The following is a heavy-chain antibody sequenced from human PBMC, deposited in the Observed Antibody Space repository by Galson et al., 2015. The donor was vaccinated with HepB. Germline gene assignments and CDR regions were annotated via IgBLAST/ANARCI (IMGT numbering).Heavy chain of an antibody. Sequence: SSRFSCEASGFIYSHPYTDWVRQATGEGLEWVPRLNNKDKQHYTEYAANAQGRFLSTRDDLQPTQYLQMNRLRTEDTAVYYCVRIDYRSDLRGGYWGQGTLVTVSS. CDR1: GFIYSHPY. CDR3: VRIDYRSDLRGGY. V-gene: IGHV3-72*01. J-gene: IGHJ4*02. CDR2: LNNKDKQHYT. D-gene: IGHD6-19*01.